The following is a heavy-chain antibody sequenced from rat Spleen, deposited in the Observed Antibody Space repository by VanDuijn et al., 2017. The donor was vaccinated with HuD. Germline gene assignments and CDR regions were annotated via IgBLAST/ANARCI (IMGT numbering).Heavy chain of an antibody. V-gene: IGHV5-58*01. CDR2: INPDGGRT. Sequence: EVQLVESGGGLVQPGRSLKLSCVASGFTFSRYYMYWVRQAPGTGLEWVSSINPDGGRTYYPDSVKGRFTISRENAENTVYLQMNSLRSEDTATYYCAVSGYGYWGQGVMVTVSS. CDR3: AVSGYGY. CDR1: GFTFSRYY. J-gene: IGHJ2*01. D-gene: IGHD4-3*01.